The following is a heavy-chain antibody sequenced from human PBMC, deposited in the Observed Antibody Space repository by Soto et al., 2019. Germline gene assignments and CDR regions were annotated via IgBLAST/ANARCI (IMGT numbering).Heavy chain of an antibody. CDR3: ARVYYDFWSGYLGATSYYGMDV. CDR2: MNPNSGNT. CDR1: GYTFTSYD. J-gene: IGHJ6*02. Sequence: ASVKVSCKASGYTFTSYDVNWVRQATGQGLEWMGWMNPNSGNTGYAQKFQGRVTMTRNTSISTAYMELSSLRSEDTAVYYCARVYYDFWSGYLGATSYYGMDVWGQGTTVTVSS. D-gene: IGHD3-3*01. V-gene: IGHV1-8*01.